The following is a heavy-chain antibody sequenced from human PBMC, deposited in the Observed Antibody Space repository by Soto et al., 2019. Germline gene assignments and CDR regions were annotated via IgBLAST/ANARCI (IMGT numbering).Heavy chain of an antibody. CDR1: GGSFSGYY. CDR2: RNHCGGT. CDR3: ARDRQYYQFWSGCQNEGPCAMDV. D-gene: IGHD3-3*02. J-gene: IGHJ6*02. Sequence: QVQLQQWGAGLLKPSETLSLTCAVYGGSFSGYYWTWIRQAPGKGRAWIGERNHCGGTNYNSSLKSRVTISVDTPKNQFTLILYCVTAAATAVYYCARDRQYYQFWSGCQNEGPCAMDVWGQGTTVTVSS. V-gene: IGHV4-34*02.